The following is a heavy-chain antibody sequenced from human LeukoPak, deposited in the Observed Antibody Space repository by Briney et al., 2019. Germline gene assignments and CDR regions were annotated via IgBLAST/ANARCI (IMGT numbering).Heavy chain of an antibody. CDR2: ISSSSSYI. Sequence: PGGSLRLSCAASGFTFSSYSMNWVRQAPGKGLGWVSSISSSSSYIYYADSVKGRFTISRDNSKNTLYLQMNSLRAEDTAVYYCAKDRGGSVDYWGQGTLVTVSS. D-gene: IGHD2-15*01. J-gene: IGHJ4*02. V-gene: IGHV3-21*01. CDR3: AKDRGGSVDY. CDR1: GFTFSSYS.